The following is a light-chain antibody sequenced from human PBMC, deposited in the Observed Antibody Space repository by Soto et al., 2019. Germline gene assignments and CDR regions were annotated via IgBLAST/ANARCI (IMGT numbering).Light chain of an antibody. CDR2: AAS. Sequence: DIQMTQSPSSLSASVGDRVTITCRASQGISTYLNCYQQKPGKAPNLLIYAASSLQSGVPSRFSGSGSETDFTLTISSLQPEDFATYSCQQSYSTTWTFGQGTKVEIK. CDR1: QGISTY. J-gene: IGKJ1*01. V-gene: IGKV1-39*01. CDR3: QQSYSTTWT.